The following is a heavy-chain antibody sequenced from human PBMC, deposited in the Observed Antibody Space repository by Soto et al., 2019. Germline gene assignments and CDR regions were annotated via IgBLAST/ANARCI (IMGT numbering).Heavy chain of an antibody. D-gene: IGHD6-13*01. Sequence: QVPLVQSGAEVKKPGASVKVSCKASGYTFTSYGISWVRQAPGQGLEWMGWISAYNGNTNYAQKLQGRVTMTTDTATSTAYMELRSLRSDDTAVYYCARCLPTAAAGTKEAWFDPWGQGTLVTVSS. CDR2: ISAYNGNT. J-gene: IGHJ5*02. CDR1: GYTFTSYG. CDR3: ARCLPTAAAGTKEAWFDP. V-gene: IGHV1-18*01.